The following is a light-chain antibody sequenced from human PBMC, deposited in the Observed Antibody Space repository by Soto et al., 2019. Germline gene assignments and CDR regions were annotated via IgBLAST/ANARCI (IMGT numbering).Light chain of an antibody. CDR2: DVN. Sequence: QSALTQPASVSGSPGQSITISCTGTSSDIGAYNFVSWYQQHPGKAPNLMLYDVNIRPSGVSNRFSGSKSGNTASLTISGLQAEDEADYYRPSCTTSTTMIFGGGTKLTVL. CDR3: PSCTTSTTMI. CDR1: SSDIGAYNF. V-gene: IGLV2-14*03. J-gene: IGLJ2*01.